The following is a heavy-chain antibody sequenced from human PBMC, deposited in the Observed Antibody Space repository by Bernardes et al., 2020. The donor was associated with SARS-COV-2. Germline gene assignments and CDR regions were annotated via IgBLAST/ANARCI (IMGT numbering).Heavy chain of an antibody. D-gene: IGHD3-22*01. J-gene: IGHJ3*02. V-gene: IGHV4-34*01. CDR3: ARGARISMIVVVMPQAAFDI. Sequence: SETLSLTCDVYGGSFRGYYWSWIRQPPGQGLEWIGEMNHSGSTNYNPSLKSRVTISVDSSKNQFSLKLNSVTAADTAVYYCARGARISMIVVVMPQAAFDIWGQGTTVTVSS. CDR1: GGSFRGYY. CDR2: MNHSGST.